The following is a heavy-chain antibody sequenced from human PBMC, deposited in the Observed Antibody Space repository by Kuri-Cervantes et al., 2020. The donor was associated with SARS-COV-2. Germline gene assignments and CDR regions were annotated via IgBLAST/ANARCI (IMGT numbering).Heavy chain of an antibody. Sequence: GGSLRPSCEVAGFLFSASAIHWVRQASGKGLEWVSVIYSGGSTYYADTVKGRFTISRDNSKNTLYLQMHSLRAEDTAVYYCARDWVYYDSSGYGTFDYWGQGTLVTVSS. CDR2: IYSGGST. D-gene: IGHD3-22*01. J-gene: IGHJ4*02. CDR3: ARDWVYYDSSGYGTFDY. CDR1: GFLFSASA. V-gene: IGHV3-53*05.